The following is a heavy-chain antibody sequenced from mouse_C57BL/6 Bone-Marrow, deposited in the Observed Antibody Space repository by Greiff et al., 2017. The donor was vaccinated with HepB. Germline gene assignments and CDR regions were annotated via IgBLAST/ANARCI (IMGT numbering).Heavy chain of an antibody. J-gene: IGHJ1*03. D-gene: IGHD1-1*01. V-gene: IGHV7-1*01. Sequence: EVKLMESGGGLVQSGRSLRLSCATSGFTFSDFYMEWVRQAPGKGLEWIAASRNKANDYTTEYSASVKGRFIVSRDTSQSILYLQMNALRAEDTAIYYCARGYYGSSLWYFDVWGTGTTVTVSS. CDR3: ARGYYGSSLWYFDV. CDR2: SRNKANDYTT. CDR1: GFTFSDFY.